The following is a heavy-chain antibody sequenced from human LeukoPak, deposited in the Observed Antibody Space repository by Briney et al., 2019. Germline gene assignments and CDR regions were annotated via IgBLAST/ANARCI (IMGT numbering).Heavy chain of an antibody. Sequence: VSGGSISSYYWSWIRQPPGKGLEWIGYIYYSGSTNYNPSLKSRVTISVDTSKNQFSLKLSSVTAADTAVYYCARVPGSGSWFDPWGQGTLVTVSS. J-gene: IGHJ5*02. D-gene: IGHD2-15*01. CDR1: GGSISSYY. V-gene: IGHV4-59*01. CDR2: IYYSGST. CDR3: ARVPGSGSWFDP.